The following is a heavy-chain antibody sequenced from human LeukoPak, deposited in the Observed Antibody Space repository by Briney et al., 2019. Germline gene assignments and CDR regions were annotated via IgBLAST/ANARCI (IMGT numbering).Heavy chain of an antibody. Sequence: PETLSLTCTVSGGSISSYYWSWIRQPAGKGLEWIGRIYTSGSTNYNPSLKSRVTMSVDTSKNQFSLKLSSVTAADTAVYYCARDLLRFGELAGWFDPWGQGTLVTVSS. CDR1: GGSISSYY. J-gene: IGHJ5*02. D-gene: IGHD3-10*01. CDR2: IYTSGST. V-gene: IGHV4-4*07. CDR3: ARDLLRFGELAGWFDP.